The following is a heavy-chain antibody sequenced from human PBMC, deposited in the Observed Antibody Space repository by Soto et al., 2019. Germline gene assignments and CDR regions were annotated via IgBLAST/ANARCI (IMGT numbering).Heavy chain of an antibody. Sequence: SLRLSCAASGFTFSSYGMHWVRQAPGKGLEWVAVISYDGSNKYYADSVKGRFTISRDNSKNTLYLQMNSLRAEDTAVYYCARDHSSSWYYFDYWGQGTLVTAPQ. CDR3: ARDHSSSWYYFDY. CDR1: GFTFSSYG. CDR2: ISYDGSNK. J-gene: IGHJ4*02. V-gene: IGHV3-30*03. D-gene: IGHD6-13*01.